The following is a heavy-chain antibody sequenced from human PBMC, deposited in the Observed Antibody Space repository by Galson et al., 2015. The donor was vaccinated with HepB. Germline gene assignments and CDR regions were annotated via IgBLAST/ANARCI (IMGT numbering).Heavy chain of an antibody. J-gene: IGHJ4*02. D-gene: IGHD6-13*01. Sequence: SLRLSCAASGFTFDDYAMHWVRQAPGKGLEWVSGISWNSGRIDYADSVKGRFTIPRDNAKNSLYLQMNSLRTEDTALYYCAKDRYSSNWYYFDYWGQGTLVTVSS. V-gene: IGHV3-9*01. CDR3: AKDRYSSNWYYFDY. CDR2: ISWNSGRI. CDR1: GFTFDDYA.